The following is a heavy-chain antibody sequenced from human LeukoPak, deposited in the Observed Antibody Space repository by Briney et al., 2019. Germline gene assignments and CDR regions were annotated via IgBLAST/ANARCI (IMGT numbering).Heavy chain of an antibody. CDR1: GGSISSSSYY. CDR3: ARDCGFSSACFDY. D-gene: IGHD6-19*01. V-gene: IGHV4-39*07. J-gene: IGHJ4*02. Sequence: SETLSLTCTVSGGSISSSSYYWAWIRQPPGKGLDWIGSIYHSGSTYYNPSLKSRVTISVDTSKNQFSLKLSSVAAADTAVYYCARDCGFSSACFDYWGQGTLVTVSS. CDR2: IYHSGST.